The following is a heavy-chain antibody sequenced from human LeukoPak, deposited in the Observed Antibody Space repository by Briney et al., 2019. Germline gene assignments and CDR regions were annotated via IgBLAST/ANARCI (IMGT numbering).Heavy chain of an antibody. D-gene: IGHD2-2*01. CDR3: ARGVWDIVVVPAAISY. Sequence: GGSLRLSCAASGFTFSSYGMHWVRQAPGKGLEWVAFIRYDGSNKYYADSVKGRFTISRDNSKNTLYLQMNSLRAEDTAVYYCARGVWDIVVVPAAISYWGQGTLVTVSS. V-gene: IGHV3-30*02. CDR2: IRYDGSNK. J-gene: IGHJ4*02. CDR1: GFTFSSYG.